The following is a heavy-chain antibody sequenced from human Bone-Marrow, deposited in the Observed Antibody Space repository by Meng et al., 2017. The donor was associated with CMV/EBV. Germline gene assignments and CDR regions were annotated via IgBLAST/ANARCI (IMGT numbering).Heavy chain of an antibody. CDR2: IYYSGST. V-gene: IGHV4-59*01. D-gene: IGHD4-23*01. CDR3: ARTPWDYGGNSYYFDY. Sequence: SETLSLTCTVSGGPISSYYWSWIRQPPGKGLEWIGYIYYSGSTNYNPSLKSRVTISVDTSKNQFSLKLSSVTAADTAVYYCARTPWDYGGNSYYFDYWGQGTRVTGSS. J-gene: IGHJ4*02. CDR1: GGPISSYY.